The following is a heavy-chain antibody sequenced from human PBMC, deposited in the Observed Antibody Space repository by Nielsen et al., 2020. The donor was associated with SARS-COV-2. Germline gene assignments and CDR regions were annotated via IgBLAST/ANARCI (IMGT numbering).Heavy chain of an antibody. Sequence: GESLKISCAASGFTFSSLWMSWVRQVPGKGLEWVADIKPDGSEKFYVDSVKGRFTISRDNAKNSISLQMNSLRVEDTAVYYCARDWARAFDVWGQVTMVTVSS. V-gene: IGHV3-7*01. J-gene: IGHJ3*01. D-gene: IGHD3-16*01. CDR1: GFTFSSLW. CDR2: IKPDGSEK. CDR3: ARDWARAFDV.